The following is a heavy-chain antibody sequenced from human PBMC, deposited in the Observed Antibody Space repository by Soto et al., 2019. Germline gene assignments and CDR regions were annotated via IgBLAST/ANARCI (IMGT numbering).Heavy chain of an antibody. J-gene: IGHJ4*02. D-gene: IGHD6-19*01. Sequence: SETLSLTCTVSGGSISSSSYYWGWIRQPPGKGLEWIGSIYYSGSTYYNPSLKSRVTISVDTSKNQFSLKLSSVTAADTAVYYCAGGAGSSGWYDLDYWGQGTLGTVS. CDR2: IYYSGST. CDR3: AGGAGSSGWYDLDY. CDR1: GGSISSSSYY. V-gene: IGHV4-39*01.